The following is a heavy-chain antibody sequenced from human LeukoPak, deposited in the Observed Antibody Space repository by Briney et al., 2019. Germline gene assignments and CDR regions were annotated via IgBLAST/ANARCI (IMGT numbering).Heavy chain of an antibody. D-gene: IGHD3-16*02. CDR3: ARGEYVWGSYPTVYYFDY. CDR1: RGSISSSIYY. Sequence: NPSETLSLTCTVSRGSISSSIYYWGWIRQPPGKGLEWIATIHSSGSTYYNPSLKSRVTISADTSKNQFSLKLSSVTAADTAVYYCARGEYVWGSYPTVYYFDYWGQGTLVTVSS. J-gene: IGHJ4*02. CDR2: IHSSGST. V-gene: IGHV4-39*01.